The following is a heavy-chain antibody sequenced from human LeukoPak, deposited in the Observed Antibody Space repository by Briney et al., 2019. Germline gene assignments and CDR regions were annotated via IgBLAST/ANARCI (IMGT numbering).Heavy chain of an antibody. V-gene: IGHV4-39*01. CDR2: FYYTGSI. J-gene: IGHJ4*02. D-gene: IGHD5-18*01. CDR1: GASISSSSYS. Sequence: PSETLSLTCTVSGASISSSSYSWGWIRQPPGKGLEWIGSFYYTGSIYYNPSVKSRVTISVDTYKSQFSLKLSSVTAADTAVYYCARNRMQLWLPFDYWGQGTLVTVSS. CDR3: ARNRMQLWLPFDY.